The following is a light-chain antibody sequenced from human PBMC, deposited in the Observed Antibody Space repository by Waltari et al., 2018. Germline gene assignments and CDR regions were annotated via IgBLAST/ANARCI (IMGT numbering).Light chain of an antibody. CDR3: QQYDSFSPWT. V-gene: IGKV1-5*03. J-gene: IGKJ1*01. Sequence: IQMTQSPSTLSASVRDRVTITCRASQSIRNWLAWYQQKPGKAPKLLIYKASSLESGVPSRFSGSGSGTEFTLTISSLQPDDFATYYCQQYDSFSPWTFGQGTKVDIK. CDR2: KAS. CDR1: QSIRNW.